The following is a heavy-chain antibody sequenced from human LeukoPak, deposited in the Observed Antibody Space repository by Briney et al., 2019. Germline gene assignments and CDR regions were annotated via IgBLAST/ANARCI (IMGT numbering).Heavy chain of an antibody. CDR3: VKDPRWGDYVHGDY. Sequence: GGSLRLSCAASGFTVSSNYMTWVRQAPGKGLEYVSAISSNGGSTYYADSVKGRFTISRDNSKNTLYLQMSSLRAEDTAVYYCVKDPRWGDYVHGDYWGQGTLVTVSS. V-gene: IGHV3-64D*06. CDR1: GFTVSSNY. CDR2: ISSNGGST. D-gene: IGHD4-17*01. J-gene: IGHJ4*02.